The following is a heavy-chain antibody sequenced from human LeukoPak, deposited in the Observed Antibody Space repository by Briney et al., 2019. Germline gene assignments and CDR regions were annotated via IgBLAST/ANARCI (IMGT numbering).Heavy chain of an antibody. CDR1: GFTFSSYW. D-gene: IGHD5-18*01. CDR2: INGDGGST. V-gene: IGHV3-74*01. CDR3: ARDRATAMFDY. J-gene: IGHJ4*02. Sequence: GGSLRLSCAASGFTFSSYWMHWVRQAPGKGLVWVSRINGDGGSTTYADSVKGRFTISRDNAKNTLYLQMNSLRAEDTAVYFCARDRATAMFDYWAQGTLVTVSS.